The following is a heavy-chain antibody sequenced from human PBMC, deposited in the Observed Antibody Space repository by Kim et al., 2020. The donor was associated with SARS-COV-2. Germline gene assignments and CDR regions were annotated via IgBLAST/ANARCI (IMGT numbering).Heavy chain of an antibody. CDR1: GFTFDDYA. CDR2: ICWNSGSI. J-gene: IGHJ6*01. V-gene: IGHV3-9*01. CDR3: ATDISTVIWDYYGMDV. D-gene: IGHD1-26*01. Sequence: GGSLRLSCAASGFTFDDYAMHWVRQAPGRGLEWVSGICWNSGSIGYADSVKGRFTISRDNAKNSLYLQMNSLRAEDTALYYCATDISTVIWDYYGMDVWG.